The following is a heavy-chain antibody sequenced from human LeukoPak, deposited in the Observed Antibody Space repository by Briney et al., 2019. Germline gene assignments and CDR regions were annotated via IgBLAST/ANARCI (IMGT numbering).Heavy chain of an antibody. Sequence: GESLKISCKGSGYSFTSYWIGWVRQMPGKGLEWMGIIYPGDSDTRYSPSFQGQGTISADKSISTAYLQWSSLKASDTAMYYCARKPYSSSPYYYGMDVWGQGTTVTVSS. CDR1: GYSFTSYW. CDR2: IYPGDSDT. V-gene: IGHV5-51*01. CDR3: ARKPYSSSPYYYGMDV. J-gene: IGHJ6*02. D-gene: IGHD6-13*01.